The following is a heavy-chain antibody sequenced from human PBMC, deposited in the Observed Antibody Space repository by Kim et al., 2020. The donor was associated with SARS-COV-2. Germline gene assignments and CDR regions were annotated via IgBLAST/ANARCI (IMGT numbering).Heavy chain of an antibody. J-gene: IGHJ6*02. Sequence: KGRFTISRHNSKNTLYLQMNSLRAEDTAVYYCARDILELRSDYYYYGMDVWGQGTTVTVSS. V-gene: IGHV3-53*04. D-gene: IGHD1-7*01. CDR3: ARDILELRSDYYYYGMDV.